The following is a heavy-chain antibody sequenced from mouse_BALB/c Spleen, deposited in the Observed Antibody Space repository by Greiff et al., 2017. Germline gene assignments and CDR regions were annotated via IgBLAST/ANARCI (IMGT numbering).Heavy chain of an antibody. D-gene: IGHD2-3*01. V-gene: IGHV1-15*01. J-gene: IGHJ2*01. Sequence: QVQLQQSGAELVRPGASVTLSCKASGYTFTDYEMHWVKQTPVHGLEWIGAIDPETGGTAYNQKFKGKATLTADKSSSTAYMELRSLTSEDSAVYYGTRLENGYYYIDYWGQGTTLTVSS. CDR3: TRLENGYYYIDY. CDR2: IDPETGGT. CDR1: GYTFTDYE.